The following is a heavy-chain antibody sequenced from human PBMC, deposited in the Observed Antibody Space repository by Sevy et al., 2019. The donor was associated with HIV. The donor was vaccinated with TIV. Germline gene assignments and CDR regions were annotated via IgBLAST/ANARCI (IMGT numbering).Heavy chain of an antibody. CDR2: VSYDGSNE. D-gene: IGHD2-8*02. CDR3: AKDYSDTGGLVDS. J-gene: IGHJ4*02. Sequence: GGSLRLSCAASGFTLRSYGMHWVRQAPGKGLEWVAVVSYDGSNEYYADSVKGRFTISRDNSKNTLYLQMNSLRVEDTAVYYCAKDYSDTGGLVDSWGQGTLVTVSS. CDR1: GFTLRSYG. V-gene: IGHV3-30*18.